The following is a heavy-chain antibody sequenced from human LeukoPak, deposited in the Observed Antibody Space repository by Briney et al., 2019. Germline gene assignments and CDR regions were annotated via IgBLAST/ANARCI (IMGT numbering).Heavy chain of an antibody. Sequence: GGSLRLSCAASGFTFSSYGMHWVRQAPGKGLEWVSRINPDGSTTTYADSVKGRFTISRDNAKNTLYLQMNSLRAEDTAVYYCARGTGGYSYGNDALDIWGQGTMVTVSS. CDR1: GFTFSSYG. J-gene: IGHJ3*02. V-gene: IGHV3-74*01. D-gene: IGHD5-18*01. CDR2: INPDGSTT. CDR3: ARGTGGYSYGNDALDI.